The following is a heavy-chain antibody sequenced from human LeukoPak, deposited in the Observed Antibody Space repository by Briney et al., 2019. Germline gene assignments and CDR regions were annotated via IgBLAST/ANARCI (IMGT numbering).Heavy chain of an antibody. D-gene: IGHD2-8*01. J-gene: IGHJ4*02. CDR1: GFTFSSYG. CDR3: ARDYQGDCTNDY. V-gene: IGHV3-23*01. CDR2: ISGSGGST. Sequence: PGGSLRLSCAASGFTFSSYGMSWVRQAPGKGLEWVSAISGSGGSTYYADSVKGRFTISRDNSKNTLYLQMNSLRAEDTAVYYCARDYQGDCTNDYWGQGTLVTVSS.